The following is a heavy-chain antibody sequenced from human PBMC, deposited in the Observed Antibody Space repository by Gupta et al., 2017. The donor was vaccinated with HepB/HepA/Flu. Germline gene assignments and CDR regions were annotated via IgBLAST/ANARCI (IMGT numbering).Heavy chain of an antibody. CDR2: INSDGTRT. Sequence: EVQLLESGGDLVQPGGSLRLSCAASGLTFSTSWMHWVRQVPGKGLVWVSRINSDGTRTTYADSVKGRFTISRDNAKNTVYLQMTSLRAEDTAVYYCAKSKYNYASCIDCWGQGTLVTVSS. J-gene: IGHJ4*02. V-gene: IGHV3-74*02. CDR1: GLTFSTSW. CDR3: AKSKYNYASCIDC. D-gene: IGHD5-18*01.